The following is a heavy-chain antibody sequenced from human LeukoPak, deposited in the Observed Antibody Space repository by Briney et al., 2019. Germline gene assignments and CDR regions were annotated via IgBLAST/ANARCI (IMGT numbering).Heavy chain of an antibody. CDR3: ARVGDGLNDGFDI. Sequence: ASVKVSCKASGYIFTGHYMNWVRQVTGQGLEWMGRINPKTGGTNYAQNFQGRVTMTRDTSISTTYMELSRLRPDDTAVYYCARVGDGLNDGFDIWGQGTMVTVSS. V-gene: IGHV1-2*06. CDR1: GYIFTGHY. D-gene: IGHD5-24*01. J-gene: IGHJ3*02. CDR2: INPKTGGT.